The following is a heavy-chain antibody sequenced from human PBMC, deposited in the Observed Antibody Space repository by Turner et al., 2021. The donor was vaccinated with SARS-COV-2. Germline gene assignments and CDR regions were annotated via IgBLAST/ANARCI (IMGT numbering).Heavy chain of an antibody. CDR3: ARQFIRGGSYYWYFDL. CDR2: IYSSGSS. Sequence: QVQLQESGPGLVKPSETLSLTCTVSGGSIRSYWSWIRQPAGRGPEWIGRIYSSGSSDYNPSLKSRVTMSADTSKNQCSLKLTSVTAADTAVYYCARQFIRGGSYYWYFDLWGRGTLVTVSS. CDR1: GGSIRSY. J-gene: IGHJ2*01. V-gene: IGHV4-4*07. D-gene: IGHD1-26*01.